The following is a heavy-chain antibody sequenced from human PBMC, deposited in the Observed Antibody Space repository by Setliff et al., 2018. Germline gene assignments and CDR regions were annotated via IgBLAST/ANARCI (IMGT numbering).Heavy chain of an antibody. J-gene: IGHJ5*02. CDR1: GYTLTELS. CDR2: FDPEDGET. CDR3: ATDKMAVAGTWFDL. D-gene: IGHD6-19*01. Sequence: ASVKVSCKVSGYTLTELSMHWVRQAPGKGLEWMGGFDPEDGETIYAQKFQGRVTMTEDTSTDTAYMELSSLRSEDTAVYYCATDKMAVAGTWFDLWGQGTLVTVSS. V-gene: IGHV1-24*01.